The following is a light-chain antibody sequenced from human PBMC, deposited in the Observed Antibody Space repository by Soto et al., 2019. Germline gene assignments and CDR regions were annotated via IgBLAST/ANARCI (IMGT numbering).Light chain of an antibody. V-gene: IGLV2-14*03. CDR2: NVY. CDR3: NSYTSSSTLA. J-gene: IGLJ2*01. CDR1: SSDVGGYNF. Sequence: QSVLTQPASVSGSPGQSITISCTGTSSDVGGYNFVSWYQQHPGKAPKLMLYNVYDRPSGISHRFSGSRSGNTASLTISGLQAEDEAHYYCNSYTSSSTLAFGGGTKLTVL.